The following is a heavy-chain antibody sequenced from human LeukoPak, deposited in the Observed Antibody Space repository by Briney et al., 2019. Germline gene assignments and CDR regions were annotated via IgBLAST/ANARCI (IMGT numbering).Heavy chain of an antibody. J-gene: IGHJ4*02. D-gene: IGHD1-1*01. CDR3: VSDRNWAFDH. CDR1: GFPFSSYS. CDR2: VTGNSGTI. Sequence: GGSLRLSCVAPGFPFSSYSMNWVRQAPGKGLEWISYVTGNSGTIRYADSVRGRFTISRDNGRNSLYLQMNSLRPEDTAVYYCVSDRNWAFDHWGQGTLVSVSS. V-gene: IGHV3-48*01.